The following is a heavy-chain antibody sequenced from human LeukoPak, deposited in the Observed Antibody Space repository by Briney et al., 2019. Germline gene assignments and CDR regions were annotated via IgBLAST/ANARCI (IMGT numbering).Heavy chain of an antibody. D-gene: IGHD1-26*01. CDR2: IKPDGGDK. V-gene: IGHV3-7*01. CDR1: RFTFNDYW. Sequence: GGSLRLCCAASRFTFNDYWMIWVRQAPGKGLEGVANIKPDGGDKYYVDSVKGRFTISRDNGKNSMCLQMSSLRAEDTAVYYCARERGWELPSSFDSWGQGTLVTVSS. CDR3: ARERGWELPSSFDS. J-gene: IGHJ4*02.